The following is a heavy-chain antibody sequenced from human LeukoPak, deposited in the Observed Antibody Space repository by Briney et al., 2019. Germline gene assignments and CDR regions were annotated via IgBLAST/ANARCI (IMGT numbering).Heavy chain of an antibody. Sequence: SETLSLTCAVSGGSISSGGYSWSWIRQPPGKGLEWIGYIYHSGSTYYNPSLKSRVTISVDRSKNQFSLKLSSVTAVDTAVYYCARSSAAATQAFDIWGQGTMVTVSS. D-gene: IGHD6-13*01. J-gene: IGHJ3*02. CDR2: IYHSGST. CDR1: GGSISSGGYS. V-gene: IGHV4-30-2*01. CDR3: ARSSAAATQAFDI.